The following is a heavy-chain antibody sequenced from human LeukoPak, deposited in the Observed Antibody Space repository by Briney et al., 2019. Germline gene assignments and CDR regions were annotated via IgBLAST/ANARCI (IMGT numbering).Heavy chain of an antibody. V-gene: IGHV1-2*02. Sequence: ASVKVSCKASRYTFSQYYIQSVRQAPGQGGECMGWINPDRGDTDYAHKFQGRVTLTRDRPLSAAYMEGSRLRLDATAVYYCAREYRTGDMAILGYWGQRTLVTVSS. J-gene: IGHJ4*02. CDR1: RYTFSQYY. CDR3: AREYRTGDMAILGY. D-gene: IGHD3-3*01. CDR2: INPDRGDT.